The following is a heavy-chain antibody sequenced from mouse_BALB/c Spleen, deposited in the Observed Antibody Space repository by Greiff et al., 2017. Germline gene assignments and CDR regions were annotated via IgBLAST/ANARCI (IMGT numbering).Heavy chain of an antibody. CDR2: IWAGGST. D-gene: IGHD2-3*01. CDR3: ARDFDGYSYAMDY. Sequence: VMLVESGPGLVAPSQSLSITCTVSGFSLTSYGVHWVRQPPGKGLEWLGVIWAGGSTNYNSALMSRLSISKDNSKSQVFLKMNSLQTDDTAMYYCARDFDGYSYAMDYWGQGTSVTVSS. J-gene: IGHJ4*01. V-gene: IGHV2-9*02. CDR1: GFSLTSYG.